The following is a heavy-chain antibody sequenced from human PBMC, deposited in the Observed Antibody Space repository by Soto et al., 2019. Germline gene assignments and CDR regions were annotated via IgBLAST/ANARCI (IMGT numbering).Heavy chain of an antibody. CDR2: ISAYNGNT. CDR3: ARSPRRTERTVVVLARNLDY. J-gene: IGHJ4*02. D-gene: IGHD2-2*01. Sequence: GASVKVSCKASGYTFTSYGISWVRQAPGQGLEWMGWISAYNGNTNYAQKLQGRVTMTTDTSTSTAYMELRSLRSDDTAVYYCARSPRRTERTVVVLARNLDYWGQGTLVTVSS. CDR1: GYTFTSYG. V-gene: IGHV1-18*01.